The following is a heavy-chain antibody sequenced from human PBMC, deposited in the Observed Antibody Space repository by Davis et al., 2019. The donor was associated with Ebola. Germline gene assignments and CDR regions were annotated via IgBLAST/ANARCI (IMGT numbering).Heavy chain of an antibody. V-gene: IGHV1-18*04. CDR1: GYTFTSYG. D-gene: IGHD4-17*01. CDR2: ISAYNGNT. J-gene: IGHJ6*02. Sequence: ASVKVSCKASGYTFTSYGISWVRQAPGQGLEWMGWISAYNGNTNYAQKLQGRVTMTTDTSTSTAYMELRSLRSDDTAVYYCARDKDAVTTGSNYGMDVWGQGTTVTVSS. CDR3: ARDKDAVTTGSNYGMDV.